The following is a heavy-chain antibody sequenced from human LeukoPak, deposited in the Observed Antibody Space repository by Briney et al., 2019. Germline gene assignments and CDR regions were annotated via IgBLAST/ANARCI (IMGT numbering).Heavy chain of an antibody. CDR3: ARDRIAARRGVDWFDP. CDR1: GGSISSGDYY. V-gene: IGHV4-30-4*08. J-gene: IGHJ5*02. Sequence: SETLSLTCTVSGGSISSGDYYWSWIRQPPGKGLEWIGYIYYSGSTYYNPSLKSRVTISVDTSKNQFSLKLSSVTAADTAVYYCARDRIAARRGVDWFDPWGQGTLVTVSS. D-gene: IGHD6-6*01. CDR2: IYYSGST.